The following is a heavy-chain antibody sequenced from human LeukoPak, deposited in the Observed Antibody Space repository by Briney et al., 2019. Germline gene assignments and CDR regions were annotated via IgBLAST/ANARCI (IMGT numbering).Heavy chain of an antibody. CDR1: GFTFSSYS. CDR3: ARDRGGDGYNLPPYYFDY. D-gene: IGHD5-24*01. V-gene: IGHV3-20*04. J-gene: IGHJ4*02. CDR2: INWNGGST. Sequence: PGGSLRLSCAASGFTFSSYSMNWVRQAPGKGLEWVSGINWNGGSTGYADSVKGRFTISRDNAKNSLYLQMNSLRAEDTALYYCARDRGGDGYNLPPYYFDYWGQGTLVTVSS.